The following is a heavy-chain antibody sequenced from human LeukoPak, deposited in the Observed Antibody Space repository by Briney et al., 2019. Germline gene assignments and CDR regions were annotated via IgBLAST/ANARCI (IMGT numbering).Heavy chain of an antibody. CDR2: INPNSGGT. CDR1: GYTFTGYY. D-gene: IGHD3-10*01. CDR3: AREVTELLWFGELLRRTGGPVDY. V-gene: IGHV1-2*02. J-gene: IGHJ4*02. Sequence: ASVKVSCKASGYTFTGYYMHWVRQAPGQGLEWMGWINPNSGGTNYAQKFQGRVTMTRDTSISTAYMELSRLRSDDTAVYYCAREVTELLWFGELLRRTGGPVDYWGQGTLVTVSS.